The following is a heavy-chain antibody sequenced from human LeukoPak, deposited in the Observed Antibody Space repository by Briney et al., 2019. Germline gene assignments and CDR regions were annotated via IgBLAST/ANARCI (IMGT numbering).Heavy chain of an antibody. D-gene: IGHD3-22*01. V-gene: IGHV3-15*01. J-gene: IGHJ4*02. CDR3: TTDYIEGSGYYRFDY. Sequence: GGSLRLSCAASGFTFSNAWRSWVREAPGKGVERVGRIKSKTDGGTTYYAAPVKGRFTISRDDSTNTLYLQLNSLKTEDTAVYYCTTDYIEGSGYYRFDYWGQGTLVTVSS. CDR2: IKSKTDGGTT. CDR1: GFTFSNAW.